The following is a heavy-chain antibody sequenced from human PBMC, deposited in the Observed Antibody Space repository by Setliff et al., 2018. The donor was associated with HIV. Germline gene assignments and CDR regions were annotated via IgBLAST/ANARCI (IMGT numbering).Heavy chain of an antibody. J-gene: IGHJ3*02. CDR3: ARHLRETYYYGSGSPGVAFDI. CDR1: GTSFTTYW. Sequence: PGESPKISCKGSGTSFTTYWIGWVRQMPGKGLEWMGIIYPDDSDTRYNTSFQGQVTISADKSINTAYLQWSSLRASDTAMYYCARHLRETYYYGSGSPGVAFDIWGQGTMVTVSS. CDR2: IYPDDSDT. D-gene: IGHD3-10*01. V-gene: IGHV5-51*01.